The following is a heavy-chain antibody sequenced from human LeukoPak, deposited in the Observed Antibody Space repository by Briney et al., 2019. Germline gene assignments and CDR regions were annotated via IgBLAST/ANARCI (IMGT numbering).Heavy chain of an antibody. D-gene: IGHD6-19*01. V-gene: IGHV4-59*01. Sequence: PSETLSLTCTVSGGSISSYYWSWIRQPPGKGLEWIGYVYYSGSTNYNPSLESRVTISVDTSKNQFSLKLSSVTAADTAVYYCAREYSSGWSGTGYWGQGTLVTVSS. CDR1: GGSISSYY. J-gene: IGHJ4*02. CDR2: VYYSGST. CDR3: AREYSSGWSGTGY.